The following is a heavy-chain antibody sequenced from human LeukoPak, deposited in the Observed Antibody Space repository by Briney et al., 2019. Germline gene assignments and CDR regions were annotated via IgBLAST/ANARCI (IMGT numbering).Heavy chain of an antibody. CDR1: GFTFSSYG. V-gene: IGHV3-30*02. Sequence: GGSLRLSCAASGFTFSSYGMHWVRQAPGKGLEWVAFIRYDGSNKYYADSVKGRFTISRDNSKNTLYLQMNSLRAEDTAVYYCATITAMANDAFDIWGQGTMVTASS. D-gene: IGHD5-18*01. CDR2: IRYDGSNK. J-gene: IGHJ3*02. CDR3: ATITAMANDAFDI.